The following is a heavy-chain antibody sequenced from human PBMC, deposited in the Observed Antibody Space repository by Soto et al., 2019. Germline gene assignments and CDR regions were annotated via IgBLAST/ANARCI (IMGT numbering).Heavy chain of an antibody. CDR1: GXTFXXXX. CDR2: IYPGDSDA. CDR3: ARQGGEXNTMSDY. J-gene: IGHJ4*02. V-gene: IGHV5-51*01. Sequence: SCKGSGXTFXXXXXXWVRQTPXXXLXWMGMIYPGDSDARYSPSFEGQATFSVDKSIXXAYLQWNSLKASDTAMYYCARQGGEXNTMSDYWGQGTLVTVS. D-gene: IGHD1-20*01.